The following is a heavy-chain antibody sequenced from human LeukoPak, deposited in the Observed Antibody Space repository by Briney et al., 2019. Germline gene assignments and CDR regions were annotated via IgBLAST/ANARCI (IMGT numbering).Heavy chain of an antibody. CDR1: GGSISSYY. J-gene: IGHJ6*02. CDR2: IYYSGST. V-gene: IGHV4-59*08. D-gene: IGHD3-10*01. Sequence: TSETLSLTCTVSGGSISSYYWSWIRQPPGKGLEWIGYIYYSGSTNYNPSLKSRVTISVDTSKNQFSLKLSSVTAADTAVYYCARQPEGDFGYYYYGMDVWGQGTTVTVSS. CDR3: ARQPEGDFGYYYYGMDV.